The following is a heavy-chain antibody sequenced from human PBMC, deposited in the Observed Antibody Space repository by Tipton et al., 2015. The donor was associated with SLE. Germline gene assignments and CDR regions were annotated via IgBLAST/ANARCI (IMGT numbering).Heavy chain of an antibody. V-gene: IGHV1-46*01. D-gene: IGHD2-15*01. J-gene: IGHJ5*02. Sequence: QSGPEVKEPGASVKVSCKASGYTFTSYYMHWVRQAPGQGLEWMGIINPSGGSTSYAQKFQGRVTMTRDTSTSTVYMELSSLRSEDTAVYYCARLPDDIVVVEADIIWFDPWGQGTLVTVSS. CDR2: INPSGGST. CDR1: GYTFTSYY. CDR3: ARLPDDIVVVEADIIWFDP.